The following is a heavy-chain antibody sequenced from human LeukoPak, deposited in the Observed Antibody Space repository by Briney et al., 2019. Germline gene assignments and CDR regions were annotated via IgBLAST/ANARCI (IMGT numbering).Heavy chain of an antibody. CDR3: ARGLATAAAY. J-gene: IGHJ4*02. CDR2: INQDGGRK. D-gene: IGHD6-13*01. Sequence: GGSLRLSCADSGFSFNKYWMSWVRQAPGKGLEWLANINQDGGRKYYVDSVKGRFTISRDNAKNTVYLQMNSLRAEDTAVYYCARGLATAAAYWGQGTLVTVSS. CDR1: GFSFNKYW. V-gene: IGHV3-7*01.